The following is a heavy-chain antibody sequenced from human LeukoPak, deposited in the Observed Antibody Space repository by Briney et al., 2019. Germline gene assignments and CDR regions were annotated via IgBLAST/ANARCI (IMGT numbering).Heavy chain of an antibody. CDR3: ARLQTYYYDSSGYPEGFDAFGI. J-gene: IGHJ3*02. CDR2: IYTSGST. Sequence: PSETLSLTCTVSGGSISSYYWSWIRQPPGKGLEWIGYIYTSGSTNYNPSLKSRVTISVDTSKNQFSLKLSSVTAADTAVYHCARLQTYYYDSSGYPEGFDAFGIWGQGTMVTVSS. CDR1: GGSISSYY. V-gene: IGHV4-4*09. D-gene: IGHD3-22*01.